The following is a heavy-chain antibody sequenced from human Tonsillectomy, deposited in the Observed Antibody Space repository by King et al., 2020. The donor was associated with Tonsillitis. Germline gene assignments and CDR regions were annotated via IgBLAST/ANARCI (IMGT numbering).Heavy chain of an antibody. Sequence: VQLQESGPGLVKPSQTLSLTCTVSGGSISSGDYYWGWIRQPPGKGLEWIGYIYYSGSTYYNPSLKSRVTISVDTSKNQFSLKLSSVTAADTAVYYCARDQFAIFGVTASPGWFDPWGQGTLVSVSS. D-gene: IGHD3-3*01. J-gene: IGHJ5*02. CDR2: IYYSGST. V-gene: IGHV4-30-4*01. CDR3: ARDQFAIFGVTASPGWFDP. CDR1: GGSISSGDYY.